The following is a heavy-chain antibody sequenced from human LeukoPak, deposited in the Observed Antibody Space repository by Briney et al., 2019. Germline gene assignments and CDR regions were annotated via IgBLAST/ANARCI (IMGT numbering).Heavy chain of an antibody. J-gene: IGHJ4*02. V-gene: IGHV3-33*01. CDR1: GFNFFTYG. Sequence: PGRSLRLSCAASGFNFFTYGMHWVRQAPGKGLEWVAVIWYDGSNKYYADSVKGRFTISRDNSKSTLSLQMNSLRAEDTAVYYCARVIRGFGALDHWGQGTLVTVSS. CDR3: ARVIRGFGALDH. D-gene: IGHD3-10*01. CDR2: IWYDGSNK.